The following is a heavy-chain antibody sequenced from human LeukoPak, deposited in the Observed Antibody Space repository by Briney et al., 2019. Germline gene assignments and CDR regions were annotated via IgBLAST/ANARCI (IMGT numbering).Heavy chain of an antibody. J-gene: IGHJ5*02. CDR1: GYTFTGYY. D-gene: IGHD5-18*01. CDR3: ARATPDTAMVPGWFDP. CDR2: INPNSGGT. V-gene: IGHV1-2*02. Sequence: GASVKVSCKASGYTFTGYYMHWVRQAPGQGLEWMGWINPNSGGTNYAQKFQGRVTMTRDMSISTAYMELSRLRSEDTAVYYCARATPDTAMVPGWFDPWGQGTLVTVPS.